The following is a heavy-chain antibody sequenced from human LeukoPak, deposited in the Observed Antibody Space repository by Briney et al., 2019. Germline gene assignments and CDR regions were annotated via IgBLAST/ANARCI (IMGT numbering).Heavy chain of an antibody. CDR3: AKDDGWVQYAN. J-gene: IGHJ4*02. V-gene: IGHV3-30*02. D-gene: IGHD5-24*01. Sequence: PGGSLRLSCVASGFNFSNYGMHWVRQAPGKGLEWVAFIRSTGNNKYYIDSAKGRFTVSRDNSKNTLYLQMNSLRVEDTAVYYCAKDDGWVQYANWGQGTLVTVSS. CDR1: GFNFSNYG. CDR2: IRSTGNNK.